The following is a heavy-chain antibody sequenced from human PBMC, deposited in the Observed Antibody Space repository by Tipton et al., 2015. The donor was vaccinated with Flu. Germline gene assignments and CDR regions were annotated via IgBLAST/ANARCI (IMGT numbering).Heavy chain of an antibody. J-gene: IGHJ4*02. Sequence: TLSLTCAVYGGSFSGYYWSRIRQPPGKGLEWIGEINHSGSTNYNPSLKSRVTISVDTSKNQFSLKLSSVTVADTAVYYCARDYLLGDLSFFDNWGQGTLVTVST. D-gene: IGHD3-16*02. V-gene: IGHV4-34*01. CDR1: GGSFSGYY. CDR3: ARDYLLGDLSFFDN. CDR2: INHSGST.